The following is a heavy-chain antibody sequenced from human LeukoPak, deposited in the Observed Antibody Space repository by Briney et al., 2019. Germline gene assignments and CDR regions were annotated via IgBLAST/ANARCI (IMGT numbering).Heavy chain of an antibody. CDR1: GGSISSGSYY. CDR2: IYYSGST. D-gene: IGHD2-2*01. CDR3: ARLGYCSSTSCFRFDP. J-gene: IGHJ5*02. Sequence: SETLSLTCTVSGGSISSGSYYWSWIRQPPGKGLEWIGYIYYSGSTNYNPSLKSRVTISVDTSKNQFSLKLSSVTAADTAVYYCARLGYCSSTSCFRFDPWGQGTLVTVSS. V-gene: IGHV4-61*01.